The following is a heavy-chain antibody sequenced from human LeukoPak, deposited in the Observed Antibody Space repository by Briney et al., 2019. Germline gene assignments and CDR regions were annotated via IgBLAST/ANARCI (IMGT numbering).Heavy chain of an antibody. CDR1: GYTISNHY. Sequence: ASVKVSCKASGYTISNHYINWVRQAPGQGLEGMGWMRPTIPYTGYALKFQDRVTTTSDTSINTAFMELHSLTSEDTAVYYCARGGGWAEIGLDIWGQGTVVTVSP. V-gene: IGHV1-8*01. CDR2: MRPTIPYT. CDR3: ARGGGWAEIGLDI. D-gene: IGHD6-19*01. J-gene: IGHJ3*02.